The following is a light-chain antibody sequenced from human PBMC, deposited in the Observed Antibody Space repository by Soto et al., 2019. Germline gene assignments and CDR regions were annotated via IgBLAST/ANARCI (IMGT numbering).Light chain of an antibody. CDR3: AAWDDSMNGVV. J-gene: IGLJ2*01. CDR1: SSNIGSNT. CDR2: SNN. V-gene: IGLV1-44*01. Sequence: QSVLTQPPSASGTPGQRVTISCSGSSSNIGSNTVNWYQQLPGTAPKLLIYSNNQRPSGVPDRFSGSKSGTSASLAISGRQSEEEADYYCAAWDDSMNGVVFGGGTQLTVL.